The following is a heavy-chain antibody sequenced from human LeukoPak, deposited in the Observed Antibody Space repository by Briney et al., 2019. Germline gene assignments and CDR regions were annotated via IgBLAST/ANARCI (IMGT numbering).Heavy chain of an antibody. J-gene: IGHJ5*02. Sequence: SVKVSCKASGGTFSSYAISWVRQAPGQGLEWMGGIIPIFGTANYAQKFQGRVTITADESTSTAYMELSSLRSEDTAVHYCARDRTTYKVGATGSDPWGQGTLVTVSS. CDR2: IIPIFGTA. V-gene: IGHV1-69*13. CDR3: ARDRTTYKVGATGSDP. D-gene: IGHD1-26*01. CDR1: GGTFSSYA.